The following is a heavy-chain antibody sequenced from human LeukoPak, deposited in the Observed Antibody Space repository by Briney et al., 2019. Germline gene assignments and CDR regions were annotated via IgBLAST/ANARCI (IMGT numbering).Heavy chain of an antibody. D-gene: IGHD6-13*01. Sequence: PGGSLRLSCAASGFTISSYAMNWVRQAPGKGLEWVSVISGSGGRTSYADSVKGRFTISRDNSKNTLYLQMNSLRAEDTAVYYCAKGMKQQLVPYYFDYWGQGTLVTVSS. CDR2: ISGSGGRT. CDR1: GFTISSYA. V-gene: IGHV3-23*01. CDR3: AKGMKQQLVPYYFDY. J-gene: IGHJ4*02.